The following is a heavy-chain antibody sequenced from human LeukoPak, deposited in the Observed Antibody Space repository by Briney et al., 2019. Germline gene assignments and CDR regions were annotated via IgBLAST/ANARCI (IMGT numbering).Heavy chain of an antibody. CDR1: GGSISSGDYY. CDR2: MSYSGST. CDR3: ARHPRHDYVSYFDY. J-gene: IGHJ4*02. D-gene: IGHD3-16*01. Sequence: SETLSLTCTVSGGSISSGDYYWSWIRHPSGKGLEWSGCMSYSGSTYYNPSLKSRVTISVDTSKNQFSLKLSSVTAADTAVYYCARHPRHDYVSYFDYWGQGTLVTVSS. V-gene: IGHV4-39*01.